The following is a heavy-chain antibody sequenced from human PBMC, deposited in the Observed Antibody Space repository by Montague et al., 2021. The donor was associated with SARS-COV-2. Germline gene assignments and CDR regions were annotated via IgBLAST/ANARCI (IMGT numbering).Heavy chain of an antibody. V-gene: IGHV3-53*01. J-gene: IGHJ4*02. D-gene: IGHD3-10*01. CDR3: VRKNYYGSGSFSTFDY. CDR2: ISGSGGNT. Sequence: SLRLSCAASGFTVSSNYMSWVRQAPGKGLEWVSVISGSGGNTYFADSVRGRFTISRDNSKNTLYLQMNSLRAEDTAVYYCVRKNYYGSGSFSTFDYWGQGTLVTVSS. CDR1: GFTVSSNY.